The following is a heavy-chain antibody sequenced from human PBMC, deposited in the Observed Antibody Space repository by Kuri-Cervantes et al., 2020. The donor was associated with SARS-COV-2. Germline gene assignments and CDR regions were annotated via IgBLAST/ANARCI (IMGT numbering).Heavy chain of an antibody. CDR1: GYSFTSYW. CDR3: ARAFVVVPAASQGAFDI. Sequence: KVSCKGSGYSFTSYWIGWVRQMPGKGLAWMGIIYPGDSDTRYSPSFQGQVTISADKSISTAYLQWSSLKASDTAMYYCARAFVVVPAASQGAFDIWGQGTMVTVSS. V-gene: IGHV5-51*01. D-gene: IGHD2-2*01. J-gene: IGHJ3*02. CDR2: IYPGDSDT.